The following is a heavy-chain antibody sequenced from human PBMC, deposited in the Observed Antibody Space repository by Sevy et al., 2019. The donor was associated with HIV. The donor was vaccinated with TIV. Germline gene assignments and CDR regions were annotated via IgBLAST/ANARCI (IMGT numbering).Heavy chain of an antibody. J-gene: IGHJ4*02. Sequence: GESLKISCKGSGYSFANYWIGWVRQMPGKGLEWMGIIHPGDSDTRYSLSFQGQVTMSADKSISTAYLQWTSLKASDTAMYYCATFAYGDYVGYFDFWGQGSLVTVSS. CDR3: ATFAYGDYVGYFDF. V-gene: IGHV5-51*01. CDR2: IHPGDSDT. CDR1: GYSFANYW. D-gene: IGHD4-17*01.